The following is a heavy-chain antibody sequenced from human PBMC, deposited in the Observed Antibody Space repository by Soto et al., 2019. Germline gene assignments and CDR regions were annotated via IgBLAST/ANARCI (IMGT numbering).Heavy chain of an antibody. CDR2: INPSGGST. D-gene: IGHD3-22*01. Sequence: ASVKVSCKASGYTFTSYYMHWVRQAPGQGLEWMGIINPSGGSTSYAQKFQGRVTMTRDTSTSTVYMELSSLRSEDTAVYYCAIGYHYDSSGYLYYYYGMDVWGQGTTVTVSS. J-gene: IGHJ6*02. V-gene: IGHV1-46*01. CDR1: GYTFTSYY. CDR3: AIGYHYDSSGYLYYYYGMDV.